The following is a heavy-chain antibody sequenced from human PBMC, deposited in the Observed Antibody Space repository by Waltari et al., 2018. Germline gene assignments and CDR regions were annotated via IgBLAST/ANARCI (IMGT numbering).Heavy chain of an antibody. J-gene: IGHJ4*02. CDR2: IIPIFGTA. CDR1: GGTFSSYA. CDR3: ARTYCSSTSCYTGRGHYFDY. D-gene: IGHD2-2*02. Sequence: QVQLVQSGAEVKKPGSSVQVSCKASGGTFSSYAISWVRQAPGQGLEWMGGIIPIFGTANYAQKFQGRVTMTADESTSTAYMELSSLRSEDTAVYYCARTYCSSTSCYTGRGHYFDYWGQGTLVTVSS. V-gene: IGHV1-69*01.